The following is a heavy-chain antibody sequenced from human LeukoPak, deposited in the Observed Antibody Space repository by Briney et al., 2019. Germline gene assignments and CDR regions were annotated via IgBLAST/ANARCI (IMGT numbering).Heavy chain of an antibody. CDR3: ATNIVVVPAATWVY. CDR2: ISGSGGST. V-gene: IGHV3-23*01. CDR1: GFTFSSYA. Sequence: GGSLRLSCAASGFTFSSYAMSWVRQAPGKGLEWVSAISGSGGSTYYADSVKGRFTISRDNSKNTLYLQMNSLRAEDTAVYYCATNIVVVPAATWVYWGQGTLVTVSS. J-gene: IGHJ4*02. D-gene: IGHD2-2*01.